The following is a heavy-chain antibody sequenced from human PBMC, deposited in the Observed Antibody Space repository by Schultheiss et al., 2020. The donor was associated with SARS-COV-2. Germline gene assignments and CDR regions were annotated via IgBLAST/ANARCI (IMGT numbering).Heavy chain of an antibody. D-gene: IGHD3-9*01. CDR3: AREDDILTGYRYYYGMDV. CDR2: ISSSGSTI. V-gene: IGHV3-48*03. Sequence: GGSLRLSCAASGFTFSSYEMNWVRQAPGKGLEWVSYISSSGSTIYYADSVKGRFTISRDNAKNSLYLQMNSLRAEDTAVYYCAREDDILTGYRYYYGMDVWGQGTTVTVSS. CDR1: GFTFSSYE. J-gene: IGHJ6*02.